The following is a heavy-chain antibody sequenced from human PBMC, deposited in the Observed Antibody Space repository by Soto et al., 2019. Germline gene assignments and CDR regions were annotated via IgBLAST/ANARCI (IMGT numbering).Heavy chain of an antibody. Sequence: XETLSFTCTVSGGSATSIDYDWSWIRQSPGKSLGWIGFINYNENTNYNPSLRSRVTISLNTSKNQFSLTLRYVTAADTARYYCAREFSAKYYYKYDIDFWGPGTAVTVYS. CDR2: INYNENT. CDR3: AREFSAKYYYKYDIDF. CDR1: GGSATSIDYD. J-gene: IGHJ6*02. V-gene: IGHV4-61*08.